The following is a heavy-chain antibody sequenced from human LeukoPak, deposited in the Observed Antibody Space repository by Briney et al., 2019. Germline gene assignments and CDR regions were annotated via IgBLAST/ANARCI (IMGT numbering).Heavy chain of an antibody. CDR1: GYTFTGYY. D-gene: IGHD6-13*01. J-gene: IGHJ4*02. V-gene: IGHV1-2*02. Sequence: ASVKVSCKTSGYTFTGYYMYWTRQAPGQGLEWMGWINPNSGDTNYAQRFQGRVTMTRDTSISTVYMELSRLISDDTAVYYCARDPPAAGSTEFDFWGQGTLVTVSS. CDR3: ARDPPAAGSTEFDF. CDR2: INPNSGDT.